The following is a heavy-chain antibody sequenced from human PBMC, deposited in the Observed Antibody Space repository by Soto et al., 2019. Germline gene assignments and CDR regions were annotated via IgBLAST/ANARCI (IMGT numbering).Heavy chain of an antibody. CDR1: GDSINNYY. CDR3: ARARYGGTAFDY. Sequence: QVQLQESGPGLVKPSETLSLTCTVSGDSINNYYWSWIRQPPGKGLEWIGYIYYRGSANYNPSLESRITISMATSNNHSSLKLRSVTAADTAVYYCARARYGGTAFDYWAQGALVTVSS. CDR2: IYYRGSA. D-gene: IGHD4-17*01. V-gene: IGHV4-59*01. J-gene: IGHJ4*02.